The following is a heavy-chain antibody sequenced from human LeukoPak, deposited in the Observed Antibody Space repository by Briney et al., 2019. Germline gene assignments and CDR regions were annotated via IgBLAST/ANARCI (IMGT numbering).Heavy chain of an antibody. V-gene: IGHV4-4*07. J-gene: IGHJ3*02. CDR3: ARSPGGGFDI. CDR1: GGSIVGYY. D-gene: IGHD2-15*01. Sequence: PSETLSLTCTVSGGSIVGYYWSWIRQPAGMGLEWIGRIYTSGRTNYNPSLKSRVSISVDTSKKQFSLKLSSVTAADTAVYYCARSPGGGFDIWGQGTMVTVSS. CDR2: IYTSGRT.